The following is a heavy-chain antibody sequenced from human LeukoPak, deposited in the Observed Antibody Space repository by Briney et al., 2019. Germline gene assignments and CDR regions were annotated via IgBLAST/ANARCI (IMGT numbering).Heavy chain of an antibody. CDR1: GGSISSGDYY. Sequence: SETLSLTCTVSGGSISSGDYYWSWIRQPPGKGLEWIGYIYYSGSTYYNPSLKSRVTISVDTSKNQFSLKLSSVTAADTAVYYCARDPYYYDSNGSYYYYGMDVWGQGTTVTVSS. D-gene: IGHD3-22*01. V-gene: IGHV4-30-4*01. J-gene: IGHJ6*02. CDR2: IYYSGST. CDR3: ARDPYYYDSNGSYYYYGMDV.